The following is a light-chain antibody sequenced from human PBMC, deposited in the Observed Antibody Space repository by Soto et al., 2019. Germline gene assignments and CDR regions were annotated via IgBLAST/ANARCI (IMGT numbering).Light chain of an antibody. CDR1: QFISSW. V-gene: IGKV1-5*03. CDR3: QHYNNYPYT. J-gene: IGKJ2*01. CDR2: RAS. Sequence: DIPMTQSPSTLSASVGDRVTITCRASQFISSWLAWYQQKPGKAPKLLIYRASTLESGVSSRFSGSGSGTEFTLTISGLQPDDFATYYCQHYNNYPYTFGQGTNLEI.